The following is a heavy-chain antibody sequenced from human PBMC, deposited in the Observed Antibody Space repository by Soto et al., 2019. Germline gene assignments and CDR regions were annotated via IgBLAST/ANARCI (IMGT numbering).Heavy chain of an antibody. Sequence: PSETLSLTCTVCGGSISSYYWSWIPQPPGKGREWIGYIDYSGSTNYNPSLESRVTISVDTSKNQFSLKLSSVTAADTAVYYCPRGDSSATWDWFDPWGQGTLVTVSS. D-gene: IGHD6-25*01. CDR3: PRGDSSATWDWFDP. J-gene: IGHJ5*02. V-gene: IGHV4-59*01. CDR1: GGSISSYY. CDR2: IDYSGST.